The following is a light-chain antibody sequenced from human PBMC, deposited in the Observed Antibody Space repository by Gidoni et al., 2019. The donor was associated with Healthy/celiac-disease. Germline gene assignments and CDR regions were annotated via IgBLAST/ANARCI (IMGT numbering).Light chain of an antibody. CDR2: AAS. J-gene: IGKJ2*01. V-gene: IGKV1-39*01. CDR3: KQSYSTRYT. Sequence: DIQMTQSPSSLSASVGDRVTITCRASQSISSYFNWYQQKPGKAPKLLIYAASSLQSGVPSRFSGSGSGTDFTITTSSLQHEDFATYYCKQSYSTRYTFGQGTKLEIK. CDR1: QSISSY.